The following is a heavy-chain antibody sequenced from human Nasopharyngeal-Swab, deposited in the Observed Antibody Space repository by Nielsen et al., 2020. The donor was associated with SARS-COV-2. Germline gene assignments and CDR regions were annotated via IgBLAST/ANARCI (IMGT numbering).Heavy chain of an antibody. CDR2: ISSSSRTI. Sequence: GESLKISCAASEFTFNTYDMNWVRQAPGKGLEWLSYISSSSRTIYYADSVKGRFTISRDNAKNSLYLQMNTLRDDDTAVYYCARLRYYSSDYWGQGTLVTVSS. CDR1: EFTFNTYD. J-gene: IGHJ4*02. CDR3: ARLRYYSSDY. D-gene: IGHD1-26*01. V-gene: IGHV3-48*02.